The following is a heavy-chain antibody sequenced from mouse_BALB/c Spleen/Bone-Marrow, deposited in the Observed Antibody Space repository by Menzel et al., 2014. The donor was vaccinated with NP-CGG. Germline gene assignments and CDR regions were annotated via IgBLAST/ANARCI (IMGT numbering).Heavy chain of an antibody. J-gene: IGHJ2*01. CDR3: ARHRYYFDY. Sequence: EVKVVESGGGLVKPGGSLKLSCAASGFAFSSYDMSWVRRTPEKRLEWVAYIGSGGGSTYYPDTVKGRFTISRDNAKNTLYLQMSSLKSEDTAMYYCARHRYYFDYWGQGTTLTVSS. CDR1: GFAFSSYD. V-gene: IGHV5-12-1*01. CDR2: IGSGGGST.